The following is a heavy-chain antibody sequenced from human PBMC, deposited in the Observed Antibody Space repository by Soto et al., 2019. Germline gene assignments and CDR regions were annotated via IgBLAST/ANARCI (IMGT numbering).Heavy chain of an antibody. CDR2: VFYGGT. Sequence: QVHLQESGPGLVKPSETLSLTCSVSGRSMSSNYWSWIRQSPDKGLEWLGYVFYGGTDYNPSLEDRVSMSVETSKSQFSLKLTSVTAADTAVYYCASYRGAFYFDHWGQGLLVTVSS. CDR1: GRSMSSNY. D-gene: IGHD4-4*01. CDR3: ASYRGAFYFDH. J-gene: IGHJ4*02. V-gene: IGHV4-59*01.